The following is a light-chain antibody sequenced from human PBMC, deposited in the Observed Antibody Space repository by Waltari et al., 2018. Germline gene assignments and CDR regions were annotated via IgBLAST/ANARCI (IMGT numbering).Light chain of an antibody. CDR2: GAS. Sequence: VLTQSPGTLSLSPGERATLSGSARQSVSGALAWYQKNPGQAPRHLIYGASNRATRIPDTFSGSGSGTDFSLIISGLEPEDFSVYYCQHYVSLPVTFGQGTKVEIK. J-gene: IGKJ1*01. CDR3: QHYVSLPVT. CDR1: QSVSGA. V-gene: IGKV3-20*01.